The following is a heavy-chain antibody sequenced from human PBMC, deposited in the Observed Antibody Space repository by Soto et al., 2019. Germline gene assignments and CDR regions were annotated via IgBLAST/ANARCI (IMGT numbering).Heavy chain of an antibody. CDR2: IKRDGSET. V-gene: IGHV3-7*01. D-gene: IGHD6-6*01. CDR1: GFTFSSYS. Sequence: EVQLVESGGGLVQPGGSLRLSCAASGFTFSSYSMSWVRHAPGKGLEWVANIKRDGSETDYVDSVKGRFTISRDNAKNSLSLQIDSLRAEDTAVYYCVRGTSSSDWWGQGTLVTVSS. CDR3: VRGTSSSDW. J-gene: IGHJ4*02.